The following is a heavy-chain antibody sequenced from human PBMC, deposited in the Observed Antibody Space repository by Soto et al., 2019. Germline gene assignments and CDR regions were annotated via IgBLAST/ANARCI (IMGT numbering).Heavy chain of an antibody. D-gene: IGHD2-21*02. CDR1: GGSLTSGIYD. J-gene: IGHJ6*02. CDR3: ASSYCGGDCYYYYYYYMDV. CDR2: IYYGGSI. Sequence: XWTLSLTSKVSGGSLTSGIYDASSSRKPPGKVLEWIGYIYYGGSINYNPSLKSRMTISVDTSKNQFSLKLTSVTAADTAVYYCASSYCGGDCYYYYYYYMDVWGQGTTVTVSS. V-gene: IGHV4-61*01.